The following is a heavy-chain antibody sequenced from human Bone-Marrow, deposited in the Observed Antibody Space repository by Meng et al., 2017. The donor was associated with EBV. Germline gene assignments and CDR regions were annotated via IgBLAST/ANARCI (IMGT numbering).Heavy chain of an antibody. CDR2: ISAYNGDT. CDR3: ARGMRNFNF. V-gene: IGHV1-18*01. CDR1: GYTFSSFG. J-gene: IGHJ4*02. Sequence: QVQLVQSGAEVKKAGSSVKVSCKASGYTFSSFGISGVQQAPGQGPEWMGWISAYNGDTKYAQKFQGRVTVTTDTSTSTAYMELRSLRRDDTAVYYCARGMRNFNFWGQGTLVTVSS.